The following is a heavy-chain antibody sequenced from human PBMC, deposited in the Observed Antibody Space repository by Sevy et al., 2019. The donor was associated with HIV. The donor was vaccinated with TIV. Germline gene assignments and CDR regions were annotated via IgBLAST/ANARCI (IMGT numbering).Heavy chain of an antibody. CDR1: GFTFSSFA. V-gene: IGHV3-23*01. Sequence: GGSLRLSCAASGFASGFTFSSFAMSWVRQLPGKGLEWVSTINGRGGSTYYADSVKGRFTLSRDNSNNALFLQMNSLRAEDTAVYYCARAPKYDFWSGYDPGLDGYWGQRTLVTGSS. CDR3: ARAPKYDFWSGYDPGLDGY. D-gene: IGHD3-3*01. J-gene: IGHJ4*02. CDR2: INGRGGST.